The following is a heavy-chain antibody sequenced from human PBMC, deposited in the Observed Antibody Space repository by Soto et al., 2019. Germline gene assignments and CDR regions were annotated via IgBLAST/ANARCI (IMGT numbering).Heavy chain of an antibody. V-gene: IGHV1-69*13. D-gene: IGHD4-17*01. CDR2: IIPIFGTA. Sequence: GASVKVSCKASGGTFSSYAISWVRQAPGQGLEWMGGIIPIFGTANYAQKFQGRVTITADESTSTAYMELSSLRSEDTAVYYCARGWAHDYGGKGNFDYWGQGTLVTVSS. J-gene: IGHJ4*02. CDR3: ARGWAHDYGGKGNFDY. CDR1: GGTFSSYA.